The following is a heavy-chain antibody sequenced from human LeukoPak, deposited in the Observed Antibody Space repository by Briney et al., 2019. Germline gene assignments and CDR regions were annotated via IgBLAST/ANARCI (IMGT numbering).Heavy chain of an antibody. CDR2: FDPEDGET. CDR3: ARTRYGSSWYDYYYYMDV. V-gene: IGHV1-24*01. CDR1: GYTLTELS. D-gene: IGHD6-13*01. J-gene: IGHJ6*03. Sequence: GASVKVSCKVSGYTLTELSMHWVRQAPGKGLEWMGGFDPEDGETIYAQKFQGRVTMTEDTSTDTAYMELSSLRSEDTAVYYCARTRYGSSWYDYYYYMDVWGKGTTVTVSS.